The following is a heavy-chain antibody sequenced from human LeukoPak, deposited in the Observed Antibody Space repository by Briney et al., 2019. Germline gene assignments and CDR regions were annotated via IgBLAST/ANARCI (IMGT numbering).Heavy chain of an antibody. CDR2: IGSAGDT. V-gene: IGHV3-13*04. Sequence: PGGSLRLSCAASGFTFSSFDMYWLRQPTGKGQELVSTIGSAGDTYYPGSVKGRFTVSRENAKNSLYLQMNSLRAADTAVYHCARRHPLSSYYGMDVWGQGTTVTVSS. CDR1: GFTFSSFD. J-gene: IGHJ6*02. D-gene: IGHD2-2*01. CDR3: ARRHPLSSYYGMDV.